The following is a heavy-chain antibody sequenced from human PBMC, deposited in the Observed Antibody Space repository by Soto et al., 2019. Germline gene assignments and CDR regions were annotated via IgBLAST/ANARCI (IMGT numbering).Heavy chain of an antibody. CDR3: ARDITIFGVVSNFDY. D-gene: IGHD3-3*01. CDR2: ISYDGSNK. J-gene: IGHJ4*02. CDR1: GFTFSSYA. V-gene: IGHV3-30-3*01. Sequence: QVQLVESGGGVVQPGRSLRLSCAASGFTFSSYAMHWVRQAPGKGLEWVAVISYDGSNKYYADSVKGRFTISRDNSKNTLYLQMNSLRAEDTAVYYCARDITIFGVVSNFDYWAREPWSPSPQ.